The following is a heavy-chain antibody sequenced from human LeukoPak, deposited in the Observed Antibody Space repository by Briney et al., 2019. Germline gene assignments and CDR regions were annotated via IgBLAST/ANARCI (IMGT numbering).Heavy chain of an antibody. D-gene: IGHD3-22*01. CDR2: IWYDGSNK. J-gene: IGHJ4*02. CDR1: GFTFSSYG. V-gene: IGHV3-33*01. Sequence: GRYLRLSFAASGFTFSSYGMQWFGEAPGKELEWVAVIWYDGSNKYYADSVKGRFTISRDNSKNTLYLQMNSLRAEDTAVYYCARDQEDYYDSSGYYSYYFDYWGQGTLVTVSS. CDR3: ARDQEDYYDSSGYYSYYFDY.